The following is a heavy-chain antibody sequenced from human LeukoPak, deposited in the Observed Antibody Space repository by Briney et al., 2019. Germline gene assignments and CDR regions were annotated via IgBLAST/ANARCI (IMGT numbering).Heavy chain of an antibody. Sequence: SETLSLTCTVSGYSISSGYYWGWIRQPPGKGLEWIGSIYYSGSTYYNPSLKSRVTISVDTSKNQFSLKLSSVTAADTAVYYCARHISGVAEYYFDYWGQGTLVTVSS. D-gene: IGHD6-19*01. J-gene: IGHJ4*02. CDR2: IYYSGST. CDR3: ARHISGVAEYYFDY. CDR1: GYSISSGYY. V-gene: IGHV4-38-2*02.